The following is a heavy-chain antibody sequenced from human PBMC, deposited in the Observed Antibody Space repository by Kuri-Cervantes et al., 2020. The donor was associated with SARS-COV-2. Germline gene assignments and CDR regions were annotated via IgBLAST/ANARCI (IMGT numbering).Heavy chain of an antibody. D-gene: IGHD2-2*01. J-gene: IGHJ3*02. CDR2: ISSSSSYI. Sequence: GGSLRLSCAASGFTFSSYSMNWVRQAPGKGLEWVSSISSSSSYIYYADSVKGRFTISRDNAKNSLYLQMNSLRAEDTAVYYCARGYCSSTSCYDWGAFDIWGQGTMVTVSS. CDR1: GFTFSSYS. CDR3: ARGYCSSTSCYDWGAFDI. V-gene: IGHV3-21*01.